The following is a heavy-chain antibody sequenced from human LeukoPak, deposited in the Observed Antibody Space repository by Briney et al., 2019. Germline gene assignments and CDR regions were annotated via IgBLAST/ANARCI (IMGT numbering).Heavy chain of an antibody. Sequence: GGSLRLSCAASGFTFSNYWMNWVRQAPGKGLEWVASIKQDGSEKYYVDSVKGRFTISRDDAKKSLYLQMNSLRAEDTAVYYCARGSRDYYYYHMDVWGQGTTVTVSS. CDR1: GFTFSNYW. J-gene: IGHJ6*02. V-gene: IGHV3-7*03. CDR2: IKQDGSEK. CDR3: ARGSRDYYYYHMDV.